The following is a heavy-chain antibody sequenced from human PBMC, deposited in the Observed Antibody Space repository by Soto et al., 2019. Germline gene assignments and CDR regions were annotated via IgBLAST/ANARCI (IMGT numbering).Heavy chain of an antibody. CDR3: AKDEQGIVYHFDY. D-gene: IGHD1-26*01. V-gene: IGHV3-23*01. Sequence: PGGSLRLSCTASGFTFSTYAMSWVRQAPGKGLEWVSGISNGGGRTYYADSVKGRFTISRGNSKNTLYLQMNSLRAEDTAVYYCAKDEQGIVYHFDYWGQGTLVTVSS. CDR2: ISNGGGRT. CDR1: GFTFSTYA. J-gene: IGHJ4*02.